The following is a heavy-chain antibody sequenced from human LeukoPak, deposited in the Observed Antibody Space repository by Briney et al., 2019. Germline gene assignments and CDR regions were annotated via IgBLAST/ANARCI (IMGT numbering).Heavy chain of an antibody. J-gene: IGHJ4*02. V-gene: IGHV4-59*08. CDR3: ARRGYCSSTSCYVFDY. CDR1: GGSISSYY. CDR2: VYYSGST. Sequence: SETLSLTCTVSGGSISSYYWSWIRQPPGKGLEWIGYVYYSGSTNYDPSLKSRVTISVDPSKNQFSLKLSSVPAADTAVYYCARRGYCSSTSCYVFDYWGQGTLVTVSS. D-gene: IGHD2-2*01.